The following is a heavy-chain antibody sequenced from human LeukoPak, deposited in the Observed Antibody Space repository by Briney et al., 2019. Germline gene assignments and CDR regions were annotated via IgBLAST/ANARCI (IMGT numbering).Heavy chain of an antibody. Sequence: GGSLRLSCSASGFTFSNYNINWVRQAPGTGLEWISDISTSGRTIYYANSVKGRFTISRDNAKNSLYLQMNSLRAEDTAVYYCARSARLMKGVVEVTALDDWGQGTLVTVSS. CDR1: GFTFSNYN. J-gene: IGHJ4*02. D-gene: IGHD3-3*01. CDR3: ARSARLMKGVVEVTALDD. V-gene: IGHV3-48*01. CDR2: ISTSGRTI.